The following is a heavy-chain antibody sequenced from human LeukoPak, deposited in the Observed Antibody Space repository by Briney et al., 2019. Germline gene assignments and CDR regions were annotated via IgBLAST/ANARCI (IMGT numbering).Heavy chain of an antibody. Sequence: GASVKVSCKASGYTFTSYAMHCVRQAPGQRLEWMGWINAGNGNTKYSQEFQGRVTITRDTSASTAYMELSSLRSEDMAVYYCARDEGSSWYLPDYWGQGTLVTVSS. V-gene: IGHV1-3*03. CDR2: INAGNGNT. J-gene: IGHJ4*02. CDR3: ARDEGSSWYLPDY. CDR1: GYTFTSYA. D-gene: IGHD6-13*01.